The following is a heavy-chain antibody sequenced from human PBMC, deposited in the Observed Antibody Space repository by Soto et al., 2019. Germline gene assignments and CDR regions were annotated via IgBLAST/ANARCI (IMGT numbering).Heavy chain of an antibody. CDR2: INAGNGNT. CDR3: ARAEEAGWNDEGWFDP. V-gene: IGHV1-3*05. Sequence: QVQLVQSGAEEKKPGASVKVSCKASGYTFTSYAMHWVRQAPGQRLEWMGWINAGNGNTKYSQKFQGRVTITRDTSASTAYMELSSLRSEDTAVYYCARAEEAGWNDEGWFDPWGQGTLVTVSS. D-gene: IGHD1-1*01. CDR1: GYTFTSYA. J-gene: IGHJ5*02.